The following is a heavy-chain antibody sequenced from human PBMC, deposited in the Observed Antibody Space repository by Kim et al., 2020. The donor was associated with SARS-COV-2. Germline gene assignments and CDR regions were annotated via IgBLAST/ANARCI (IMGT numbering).Heavy chain of an antibody. CDR3: AKDPHYDFWSGPLGYGM. D-gene: IGHD3-3*01. J-gene: IGHJ6*01. V-gene: IGHV3-30*18. CDR1: GFTFSSYG. Sequence: GGSLRLSCAASGFTFSSYGMHWVRQAPGKGLEWVAVISYDGSNKYYADSVKGRFTISRDNSKNTLYLQMNSLRAEDTAVYYCAKDPHYDFWSGPLGYGM. CDR2: ISYDGSNK.